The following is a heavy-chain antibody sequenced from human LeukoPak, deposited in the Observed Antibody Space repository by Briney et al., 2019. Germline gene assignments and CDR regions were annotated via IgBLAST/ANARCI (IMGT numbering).Heavy chain of an antibody. CDR1: GFTFSSYG. CDR2: IWYDGSNK. V-gene: IGHV3-33*06. Sequence: GGSLRLSCAASGFTFSSYGMHWVRQAPGKGLEWVAVIWYDGSNKYYADSVKGRFTISRDNSKNTLYLQMNSLRAEDTAVYYCAKSWRGSSGYYYYYMDVWGKGTTVTVSS. J-gene: IGHJ6*03. D-gene: IGHD6-6*01. CDR3: AKSWRGSSGYYYYYMDV.